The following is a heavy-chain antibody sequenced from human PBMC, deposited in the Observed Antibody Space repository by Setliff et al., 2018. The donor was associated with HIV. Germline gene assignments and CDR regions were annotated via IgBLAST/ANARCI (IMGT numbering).Heavy chain of an antibody. D-gene: IGHD3-22*01. CDR1: GGSISSGGYY. V-gene: IGHV4-31*03. CDR3: ARVHYYDKYYFDY. J-gene: IGHJ4*02. Sequence: KTSETLSLTCTVSGGSISSGGYYWSWIRQHPGKGLEWIGYIYYSGSTYYNPSLKSRVTISVDTSKNQFSLKLSSVTAADTAVYYCARVHYYDKYYFDYWGQGTLVTVSS. CDR2: IYYSGST.